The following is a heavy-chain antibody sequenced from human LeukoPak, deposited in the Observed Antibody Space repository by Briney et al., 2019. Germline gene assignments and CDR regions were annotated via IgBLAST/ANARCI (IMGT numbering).Heavy chain of an antibody. CDR3: AREGRGTLDY. Sequence: PSETLSLTCTVSGGSISSYYWSWIRQPPGKGLEWIGYIYTSGSTNYDPSLKSRVTISVDTSKNQFSLKLSSVTAADTAVYYCAREGRGTLDYWGQGTLVTVSS. CDR1: GGSISSYY. D-gene: IGHD3-16*01. CDR2: IYTSGST. J-gene: IGHJ4*02. V-gene: IGHV4-4*09.